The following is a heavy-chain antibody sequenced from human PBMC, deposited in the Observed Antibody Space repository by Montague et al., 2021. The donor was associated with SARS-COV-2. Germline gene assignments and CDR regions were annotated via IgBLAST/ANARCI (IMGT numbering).Heavy chain of an antibody. V-gene: IGHV4-34*01. CDR1: GGSFSGYY. Sequence: SETLSLTCAVYGGSFSGYYWSWIRQPPGEGLEWIGEINHSGSTNYNPSLKSRVTISVDTSKNQFSLKLSSVTAADTAVYYCARGYQLRFLEWSSRQYTFDDWGQGTLVTVSS. CDR2: INHSGST. D-gene: IGHD3-3*01. J-gene: IGHJ4*02. CDR3: ARGYQLRFLEWSSRQYTFDD.